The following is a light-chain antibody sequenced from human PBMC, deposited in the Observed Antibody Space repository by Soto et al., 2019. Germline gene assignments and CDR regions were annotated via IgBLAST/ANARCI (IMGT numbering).Light chain of an antibody. J-gene: IGLJ1*01. CDR3: SSYTSSSTYV. CDR1: SSDVGGYNY. CDR2: DVS. V-gene: IGLV2-14*01. Sequence: QSVLTQPASVSGSPGQSITISCTGTSSDVGGYNYVSWYQQHPGKVTKLMIYDVSNRPLGVSNRFSGSKSGNTASLTISGLQGEDEADYYCSSYTSSSTYVFGTGTKVTVL.